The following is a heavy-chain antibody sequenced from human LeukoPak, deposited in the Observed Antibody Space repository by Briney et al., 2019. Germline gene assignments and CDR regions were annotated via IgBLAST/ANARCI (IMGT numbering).Heavy chain of an antibody. J-gene: IGHJ4*02. CDR2: ISWDGGST. CDR1: GFTFDDYT. D-gene: IGHD3-22*01. CDR3: AKGLEIVVVITPLDY. V-gene: IGHV3-43*01. Sequence: GGSLRLSCAASGFTFDDYTMHWVRQAPGKGLEWVSLISWDGGSTYYADSVKGRFTISRDNSKNSLYLQMNSLRTEDTALYYCAKGLEIVVVITPLDYWGQGTLVTVSS.